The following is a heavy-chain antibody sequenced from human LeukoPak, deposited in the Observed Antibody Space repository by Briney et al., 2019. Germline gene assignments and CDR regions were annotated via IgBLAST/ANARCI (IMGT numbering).Heavy chain of an antibody. D-gene: IGHD1-26*01. J-gene: IGHJ3*02. CDR2: INPNSSGT. Sequence: ASVKVSSKASPYTFTDYFMHWMRQAPGQGLEWMGWINPNSSGTNYAQNFQGRVTMTRDTSISTAYMELSSLRSDDTAVYYCARDVVAVGAAFDCAFHIWGQGTMVTVSS. CDR1: PYTFTDYF. V-gene: IGHV1-2*02. CDR3: ARDVVAVGAAFDCAFHI.